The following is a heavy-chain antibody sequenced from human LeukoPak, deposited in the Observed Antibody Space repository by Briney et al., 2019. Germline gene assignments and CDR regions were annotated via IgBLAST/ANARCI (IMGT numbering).Heavy chain of an antibody. CDR1: GFTFSSYG. CDR3: AKAVGQLVRTSDY. J-gene: IGHJ4*02. D-gene: IGHD6-6*01. CDR2: IRYDGSNK. V-gene: IGHV3-30*02. Sequence: GGSLRLSCAASGFTFSSYGMHWVRQAPGKGLEWVAFIRYDGSNKYYADSVKGRFTISRDNSKNTLYLQMNSLRAEDTAVYYCAKAVGQLVRTSDYWGQGTLVTVSS.